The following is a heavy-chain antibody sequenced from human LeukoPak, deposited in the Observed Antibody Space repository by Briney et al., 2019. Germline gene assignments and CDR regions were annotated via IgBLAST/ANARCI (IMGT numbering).Heavy chain of an antibody. Sequence: SETLSLTCAVYGGSSSGYYWSWIRQPPGKGLEWIGEINHSGSTNYNPSLKSRVTISVDTSKNQFSLKLSSVTAADTAVYYCARYKDAVTPYAFDIWGQGTMVTVSS. V-gene: IGHV4-34*01. J-gene: IGHJ3*02. CDR1: GGSSSGYY. D-gene: IGHD4-17*01. CDR2: INHSGST. CDR3: ARYKDAVTPYAFDI.